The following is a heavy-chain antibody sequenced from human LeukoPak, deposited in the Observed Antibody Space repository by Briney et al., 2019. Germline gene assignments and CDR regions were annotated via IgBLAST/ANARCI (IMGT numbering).Heavy chain of an antibody. CDR1: GGTFSSYA. CDR3: ASDGYYDSSGYDY. Sequence: ASVKVSCKASGGTFSSYAISWVRQAPGQGLEWMGWISAYNGNTNYAQKLQGRVTMTTDTSTSTAYMELRSLRSDDTAVYYCASDGYYDSSGYDYWGQGTLVTVSS. V-gene: IGHV1-18*01. CDR2: ISAYNGNT. J-gene: IGHJ4*02. D-gene: IGHD3-22*01.